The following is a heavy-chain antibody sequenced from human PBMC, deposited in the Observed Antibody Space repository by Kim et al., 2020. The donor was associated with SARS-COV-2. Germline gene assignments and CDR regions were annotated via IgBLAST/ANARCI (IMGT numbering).Heavy chain of an antibody. J-gene: IGHJ6*02. Sequence: SETLSLTCTVSGGSISSGSDYWGWIRQPPGKGLEWIGSIFNTGSTYYNPSLKSRVTISVDTSKNQFSLKVSSVTAADTAVYYCARADTRYYYYAMDVGGQGTTVTLSS. CDR2: IFNTGST. CDR3: ARADTRYYYYAMDV. D-gene: IGHD5-18*01. CDR1: GGSISSGSDY. V-gene: IGHV4-39*07.